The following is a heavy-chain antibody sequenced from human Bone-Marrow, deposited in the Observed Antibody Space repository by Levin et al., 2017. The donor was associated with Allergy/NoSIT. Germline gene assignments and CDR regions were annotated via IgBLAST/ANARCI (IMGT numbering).Heavy chain of an antibody. CDR3: AIFRTDAWTSVVTYDY. Sequence: GGSLRLSCAASGFIFSDYYMTWIRQAPGKGLEWVSYISPSGSYTNYADSVKGRFTISRYNAKNSLFLQMNSLRAEDTAVYYWAIFRTDAWTSVVTYDYWGQGTLVTVSS. V-gene: IGHV3-11*03. J-gene: IGHJ4*02. D-gene: IGHD3/OR15-3a*01. CDR1: GFIFSDYY. CDR2: ISPSGSYT.